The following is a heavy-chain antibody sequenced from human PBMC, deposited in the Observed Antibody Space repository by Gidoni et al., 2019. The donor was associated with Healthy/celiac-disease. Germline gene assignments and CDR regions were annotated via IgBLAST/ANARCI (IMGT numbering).Heavy chain of an antibody. CDR1: GYSFTIYW. V-gene: IGHV5-10-1*03. CDR3: ARHSSRRIQLWNLFDY. Sequence: EVQLVQSGAEVKKPGESLRISCKGSGYSFTIYWISWVRQMPGKGLEWMGRIDPSDSYTNYSPAFQGHVTISADKSISTAYLQWSSLKASDTAMYYCARHSSRRIQLWNLFDYWGHGTLVTVSS. J-gene: IGHJ4*01. D-gene: IGHD5-18*01. CDR2: IDPSDSYT.